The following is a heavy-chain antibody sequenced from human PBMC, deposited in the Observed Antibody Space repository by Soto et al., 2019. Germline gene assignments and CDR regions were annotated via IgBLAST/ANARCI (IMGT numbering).Heavy chain of an antibody. J-gene: IGHJ6*02. V-gene: IGHV4-39*01. CDR3: PIPSSYPDHYHYYGMDV. Sequence: SETLSLTCTVSGGSISSSSYYWGWIRQPPGKGLEWIGSIYYSGSTYYNPSLKSRVTISVDTSKNQFSLKLSSVTAADTAVYYCPIPSSYPDHYHYYGMDVWGQAITVNVS. CDR2: IYYSGST. CDR1: GGSISSSSYY. D-gene: IGHD6-6*01.